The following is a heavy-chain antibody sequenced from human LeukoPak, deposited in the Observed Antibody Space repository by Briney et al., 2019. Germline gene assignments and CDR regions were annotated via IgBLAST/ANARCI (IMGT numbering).Heavy chain of an antibody. J-gene: IGHJ4*02. V-gene: IGHV4-38-2*01. CDR3: ARIDFWSGYFDY. CDR2: IYHCGST. CDR1: GYSISSGYY. D-gene: IGHD3-3*01. Sequence: SETLSLTCAVSGYSISSGYYWGWIRQPPGKGLEWIGSIYHCGSTYYNPSLKSRVTISVDTSKNQFSLKLSSVTAADTAVYYCARIDFWSGYFDYWGQGTLVTVSS.